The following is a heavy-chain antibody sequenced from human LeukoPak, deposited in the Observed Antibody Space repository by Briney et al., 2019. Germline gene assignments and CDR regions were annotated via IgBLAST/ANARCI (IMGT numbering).Heavy chain of an antibody. J-gene: IGHJ4*02. CDR3: ARAPNTFGGVIAPYYFDY. CDR1: GYSISSGYY. Sequence: PSETLSLTCTVSGYSISSGYYWGWIRQPPGKGLEWIGSIYHSGSTYYNPSLKSRVTILVDTSKNQFSLKLSSVTAADTAVYYCARAPNTFGGVIAPYYFDYWGQGTLVTVSS. CDR2: IYHSGST. V-gene: IGHV4-38-2*02. D-gene: IGHD3-16*02.